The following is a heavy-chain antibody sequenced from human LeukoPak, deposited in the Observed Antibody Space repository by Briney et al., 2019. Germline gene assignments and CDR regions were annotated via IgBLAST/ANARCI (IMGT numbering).Heavy chain of an antibody. Sequence: GASVKVSCKASGYTFTSYGISWVRQAPGQGLEWMGGIIPMYRSTNYAQNFQGRVTITADESTRTAYMALSSLTSEDTAIYYCARHGSAAAAGSFDYWGQGTLVTVSS. CDR3: ARHGSAAAAGSFDY. CDR2: IIPMYRST. CDR1: GYTFTSYG. D-gene: IGHD6-13*01. V-gene: IGHV1-69*13. J-gene: IGHJ4*02.